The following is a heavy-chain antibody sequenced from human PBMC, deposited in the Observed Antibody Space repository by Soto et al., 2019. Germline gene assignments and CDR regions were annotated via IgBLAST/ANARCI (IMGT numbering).Heavy chain of an antibody. V-gene: IGHV5-51*01. J-gene: IGHJ4*02. D-gene: IGHD2-15*01. CDR2: IYGGDSDT. CDR3: ARLRYCSGGNCYGDY. Sequence: PGESLKISCKASDYSFTTYWIGWVRQMPGKGLEWMGIIYGGDSDTRYSTSYQGQATISADKSISTAYLQWSSLKAADTATYYCARLRYCSGGNCYGDYWGQGTLVTVSS. CDR1: DYSFTTYW.